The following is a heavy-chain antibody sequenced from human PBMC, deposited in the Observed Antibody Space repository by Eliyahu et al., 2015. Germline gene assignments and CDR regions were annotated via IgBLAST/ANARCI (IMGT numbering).Heavy chain of an antibody. Sequence: EISHSGSTNYNPSLKSRVTISVDTSRNQVSLKLSSMTAADTAVYYCARRVWRSYYFDYWGQGIPVTVSS. CDR2: ISHSGST. J-gene: IGHJ4*02. V-gene: IGHV4-34*01. CDR3: ARRVWRSYYFDY.